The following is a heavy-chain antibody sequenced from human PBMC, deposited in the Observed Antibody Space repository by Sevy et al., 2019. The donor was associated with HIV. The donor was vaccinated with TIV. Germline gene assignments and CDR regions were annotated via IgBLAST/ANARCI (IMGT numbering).Heavy chain of an antibody. Sequence: GESLKISCQTSGYRFISYWIGWVRQTPGKGLEWMGIIYPDDSETRYSPSFEGQVTISADKSISTVFLQWRSLKASDTAIYYCARLIGDGSGSRVFGMDVWGQGTMVTVSS. V-gene: IGHV5-51*01. J-gene: IGHJ6*02. CDR1: GYRFISYW. CDR2: IYPDDSET. CDR3: ARLIGDGSGSRVFGMDV. D-gene: IGHD3-10*01.